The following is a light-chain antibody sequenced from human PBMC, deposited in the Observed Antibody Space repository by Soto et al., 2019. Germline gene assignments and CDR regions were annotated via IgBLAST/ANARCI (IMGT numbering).Light chain of an antibody. CDR2: GNS. V-gene: IGLV1-40*01. CDR3: QYYDSSLSGVV. Sequence: QSVLTQPPSVSGAPGQRVTISCTGSSSNIGAGYDVHWYQQLPGTAPKLLIYGNSNRPSGVPDRFSGSKSGISASLAITGLQAEDEADYYCQYYDSSLSGVVFGGGTKLTVL. J-gene: IGLJ2*01. CDR1: SSNIGAGYD.